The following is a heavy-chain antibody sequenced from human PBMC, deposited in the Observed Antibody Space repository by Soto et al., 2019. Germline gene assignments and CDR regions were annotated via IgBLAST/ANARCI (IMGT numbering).Heavy chain of an antibody. CDR1: GTIFSSYT. CDR2: IIPILGET. D-gene: IGHD3-16*01. Sequence: QVQLVQSGAEVKKPGSSVRVSCKASGTIFSSYTISWMRQAPGQGLEWMGRIIPILGETNSAQKFQSRVTLTADKSTNTAYMQLNSLRLEDTAVYYCARGLGGRMDDRGQGTTVIVSS. CDR3: ARGLGGRMDD. V-gene: IGHV1-69*08. J-gene: IGHJ6*02.